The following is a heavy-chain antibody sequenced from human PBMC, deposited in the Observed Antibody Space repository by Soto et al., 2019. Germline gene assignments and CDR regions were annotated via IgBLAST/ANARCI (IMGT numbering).Heavy chain of an antibody. V-gene: IGHV4-61*01. D-gene: IGHD3-10*01. CDR1: GDSVSSDSYY. CDR2: IYHDGST. CDR3: AREGCILLWSNFLDP. Sequence: SATLSLTCTVSGDSVSSDSYYWSWIRQPPGKGLEWIGYIYHDGSTSYNPSLQSRVTMSINTSKHQFSLELSSGTAADTAIYYCAREGCILLWSNFLDPSGQVTQVT. J-gene: IGHJ5*02.